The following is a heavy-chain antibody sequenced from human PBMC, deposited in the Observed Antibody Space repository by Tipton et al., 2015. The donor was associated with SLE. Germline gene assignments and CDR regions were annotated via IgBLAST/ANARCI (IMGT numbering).Heavy chain of an antibody. V-gene: IGHV3-30*18. CDR3: AKNAIGPLFDP. CDR2: ISSDGSVK. D-gene: IGHD3-22*01. CDR1: GFTFSNYD. Sequence: SLRLSCAASGFTFSNYDIHWVRQAPDKGLEWVALISSDGSVKNYADSVKGRFIISRDNSKNTLYLEMGSLRAEDTAVYYCAKNAIGPLFDPWGQGTLVTVSS. J-gene: IGHJ5*02.